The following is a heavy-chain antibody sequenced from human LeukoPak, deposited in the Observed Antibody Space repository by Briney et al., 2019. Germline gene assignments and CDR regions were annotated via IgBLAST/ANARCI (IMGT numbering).Heavy chain of an antibody. D-gene: IGHD3-22*01. J-gene: IGHJ4*02. CDR2: IIPIFGTA. V-gene: IGHV1-69*13. CDR1: GCTFTSYA. Sequence: SVKVSCKASGCTFTSYAISWVRQAPGQGLEWMGGIIPIFGTASYAQKFQGRVTITADESTSTAYMELSSLRSEDTAVYYCARTTRDYYDSSGYYYAFFLWGQGTLVTVSS. CDR3: ARTTRDYYDSSGYYYAFFL.